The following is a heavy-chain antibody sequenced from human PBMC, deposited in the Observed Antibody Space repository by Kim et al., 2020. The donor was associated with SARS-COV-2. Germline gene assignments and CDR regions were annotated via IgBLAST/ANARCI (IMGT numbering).Heavy chain of an antibody. D-gene: IGHD3-3*01. Sequence: LKRRVNIAVDTSKNQFSLKLSSVTAADTAVYYCARGSSLTIFGVVGWFDPWGQGTLVTVSS. CDR3: ARGSSLTIFGVVGWFDP. J-gene: IGHJ5*02. V-gene: IGHV4-59*09.